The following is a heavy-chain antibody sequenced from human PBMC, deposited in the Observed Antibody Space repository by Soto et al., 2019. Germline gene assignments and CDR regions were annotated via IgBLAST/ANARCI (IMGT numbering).Heavy chain of an antibody. J-gene: IGHJ4*02. CDR2: ISAYNGNT. CDR1: GYPFTNTG. D-gene: IGHD3-3*01. CDR3: WREPLYDSDDY. V-gene: IGHV1-18*01. Sequence: SVKLSCKASGYPFTNTGISWVRQAPGQELEWMGWISAYNGNTNYAQKLQGRVTMTTDTSTSTAYMELRSLRSDDTAVYYCWREPLYDSDDYWGQVTLATRSS.